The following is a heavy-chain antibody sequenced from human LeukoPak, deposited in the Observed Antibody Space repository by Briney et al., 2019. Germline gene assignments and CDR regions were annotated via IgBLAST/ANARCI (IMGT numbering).Heavy chain of an antibody. D-gene: IGHD3-22*01. J-gene: IGHJ4*02. CDR2: ISGGGVAI. V-gene: IGHV3-23*01. Sequence: GGSLRLSCVTSGFTFRNYAMSWVRQAPGKGLQWVSAISGGGVAIYYADSVKGRFTISRDNSKNTLYLQMNSLRAEDTAVYYCAKDGFDYYDSSGYYYFNYWGQGTLVTVSS. CDR1: GFTFRNYA. CDR3: AKDGFDYYDSSGYYYFNY.